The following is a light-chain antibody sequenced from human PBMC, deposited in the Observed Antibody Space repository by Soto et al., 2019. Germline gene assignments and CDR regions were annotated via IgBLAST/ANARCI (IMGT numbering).Light chain of an antibody. V-gene: IGLV2-11*01. J-gene: IGLJ3*02. Sequence: QSVLAQPRSVSGSPGQSVTISCTGTSSDVGGYNYVPWYQHHAGTPPKLRIYDVNKRPSVVPDRSSGSRSGNTASLTIGGLQSEDEDEYFCGSYAGSNTLVCGGGTKLTVL. CDR3: GSYAGSNTLV. CDR1: SSDVGGYNY. CDR2: DVN.